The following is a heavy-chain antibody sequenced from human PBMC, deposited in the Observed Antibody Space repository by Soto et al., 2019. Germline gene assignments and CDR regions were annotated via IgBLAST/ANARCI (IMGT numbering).Heavy chain of an antibody. CDR2: ISYSGST. J-gene: IGHJ4*02. CDR1: GGSISSDSYY. D-gene: IGHD5-18*01. V-gene: IGHV4-39*01. CDR3: AAQYSYGFPFDY. Sequence: PSETLSLTCTVSGGSISSDSYYWGWIRQSPEKGLEWIASISYSGSTYYNPTLKSRLIKSVDTSKSQFSLKLSSVTAADTAVYYCAAQYSYGFPFDYWGQGTLVTVSS.